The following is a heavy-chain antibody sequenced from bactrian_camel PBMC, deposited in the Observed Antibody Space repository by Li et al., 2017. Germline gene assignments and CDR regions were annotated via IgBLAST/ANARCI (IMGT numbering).Heavy chain of an antibody. D-gene: IGHD3*01. V-gene: IGHV3S26*01. CDR3: ASSRVRVSKRQCAHSDYFY. CDR1: GYTFSSYC. J-gene: IGHJ4*01. Sequence: HVQLVESGGGSVQAGGSLRLSCAASGYTFSSYCMAWFRQVPGKQREAIAAIDSDGSISYDEVVMKGRFTISKENAKNTLYLQMNNLKPEDTAEYICASSRVRVSKRQCAHSDYFYWDQGTQVTVS. CDR2: IDSDGSIS.